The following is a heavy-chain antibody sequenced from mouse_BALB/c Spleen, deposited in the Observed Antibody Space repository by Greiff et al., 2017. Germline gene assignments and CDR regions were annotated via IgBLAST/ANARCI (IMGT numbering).Heavy chain of an antibody. V-gene: IGHV1-31*01. CDR2: INPYNGAT. Sequence: VQLQQSGPELVKPGASVKISCKASGYSFTGYYMHWVKQSHVKSLEWIGRINPYNGATSYNQNFKDKASLTVDKSSSTAYMELHSLTSEDSAVYYCARDYRYDGDYAMDYWGQGTSVTVSS. CDR3: ARDYRYDGDYAMDY. J-gene: IGHJ4*01. D-gene: IGHD2-14*01. CDR1: GYSFTGYY.